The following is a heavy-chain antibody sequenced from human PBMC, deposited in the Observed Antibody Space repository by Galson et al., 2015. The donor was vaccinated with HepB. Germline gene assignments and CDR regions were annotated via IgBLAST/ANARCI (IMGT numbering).Heavy chain of an antibody. CDR3: ARPGEYYDSSGFHDAFDI. D-gene: IGHD3-22*01. Sequence: SVKVSCKASGYTFTSYYMYWVRQAPGQGLEWMGIINPSGGSTSYAQKFQGRVTMTRDTSTSTVYMELSSLRSEDTAVYYCARPGEYYDSSGFHDAFDIWGQGTMVTVSS. J-gene: IGHJ3*02. V-gene: IGHV1-46*01. CDR1: GYTFTSYY. CDR2: INPSGGST.